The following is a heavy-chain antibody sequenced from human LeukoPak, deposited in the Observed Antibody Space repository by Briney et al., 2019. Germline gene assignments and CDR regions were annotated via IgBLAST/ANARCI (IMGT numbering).Heavy chain of an antibody. CDR1: GFTFSSYW. Sequence: GGSLRLSCAASGFTFSSYWMSWVRQAPGKGLEWVANIKQDGSEKYYVDSVEGRFTISRDNAKNSLYLQMNSLRAEDTAVYYCARHYYGSGSYYFDYWGQGTLVTVSS. CDR2: IKQDGSEK. D-gene: IGHD3-10*01. V-gene: IGHV3-7*01. J-gene: IGHJ4*02. CDR3: ARHYYGSGSYYFDY.